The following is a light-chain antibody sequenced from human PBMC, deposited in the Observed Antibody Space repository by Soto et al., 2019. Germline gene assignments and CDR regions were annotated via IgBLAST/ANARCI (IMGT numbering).Light chain of an antibody. CDR3: QHYFGYPYT. V-gene: IGKV1-5*01. J-gene: IGKJ2*01. Sequence: DIRMTQSPSTLSASVGDTVTLACWTSQSVSGWLAWYQQKPGKAPKLLIYEASTLETGVPSRFSGSGSGTEFTLTISSLQPDDFGTYFCQHYFGYPYTFGQGTELEIK. CDR2: EAS. CDR1: QSVSGW.